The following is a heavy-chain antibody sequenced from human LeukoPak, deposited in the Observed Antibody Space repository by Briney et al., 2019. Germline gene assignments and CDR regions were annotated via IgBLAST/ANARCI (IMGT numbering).Heavy chain of an antibody. J-gene: IGHJ3*02. V-gene: IGHV3-9*01. CDR3: AKLVSNWNYSPSAFDI. CDR2: ISWNSGSL. Sequence: GRSLGLSCAASGFTFDDYAMHWVRPAPGKGLEWGSGISWNSGSLGYAGSVKGRFTVSRDNAKNSLYLQMNSLRAEDTALYYCAKLVSNWNYSPSAFDIWGQGTMVTVSS. CDR1: GFTFDDYA. D-gene: IGHD1-7*01.